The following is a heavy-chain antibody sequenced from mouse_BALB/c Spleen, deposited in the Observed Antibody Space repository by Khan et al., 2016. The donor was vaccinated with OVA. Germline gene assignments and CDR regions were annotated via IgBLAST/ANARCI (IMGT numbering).Heavy chain of an antibody. V-gene: IGHV1-53*01. CDR3: TRGGYGGFAS. CDR1: GYTFTSYY. D-gene: IGHD2-2*01. CDR2: INPSNGDT. J-gene: IGHJ3*01. Sequence: QVQLQQSGAELVKPGASVKLSCKASGYTFTSYYMYWVKQRPGQGLEWIGDINPSNGDTYFNEKFKNKATLTVDKSSSTTYMQLRSLTSEDSAVYYCTRGGYGGFASWGQGTLVTVSA.